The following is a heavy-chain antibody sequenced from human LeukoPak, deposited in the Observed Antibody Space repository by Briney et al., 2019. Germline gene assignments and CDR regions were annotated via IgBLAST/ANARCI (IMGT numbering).Heavy chain of an antibody. CDR3: ARGTPYESRGYYPYY. D-gene: IGHD3-22*01. Sequence: ASVKVSCKASGYTFTGYYMHWVRQAPGQGLEWMGRINPNSGGTNYAQKLQGRVTMTRDTSISTAYMELSRLRSDDTAVYYCARGTPYESRGYYPYYWGQGTLVTVSS. CDR1: GYTFTGYY. CDR2: INPNSGGT. V-gene: IGHV1-2*06. J-gene: IGHJ4*02.